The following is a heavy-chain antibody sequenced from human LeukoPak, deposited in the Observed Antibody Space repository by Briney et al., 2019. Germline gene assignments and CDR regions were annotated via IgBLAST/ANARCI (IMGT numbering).Heavy chain of an antibody. CDR2: INHSGST. CDR1: GGSISSYY. Sequence: SETLSLTCTVSGGSISSYYWSWIRQPPGKGLEWIGEINHSGSTNYNPSLKSRVTISVDTSKNQFSLKLSSVTAADTAVYYCARGPFSDFWSGYYANWFDPWGQGTLVTVSS. D-gene: IGHD3-3*01. V-gene: IGHV4-34*01. CDR3: ARGPFSDFWSGYYANWFDP. J-gene: IGHJ5*02.